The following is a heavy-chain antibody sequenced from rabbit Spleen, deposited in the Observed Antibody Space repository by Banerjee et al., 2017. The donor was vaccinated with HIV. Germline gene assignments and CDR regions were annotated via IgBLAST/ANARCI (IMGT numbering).Heavy chain of an antibody. CDR1: GFDFSSYG. V-gene: IGHV1S47*01. CDR3: ARAIVPWLGLTRLDL. CDR2: IYAARGTT. D-gene: IGHD4-1*01. Sequence: QEQLVESGGGLVQPGGSLKLSCKASGFDFSSYGVSWVRQAPGKGLEWIGIIYAARGTTDYASWVNGRFTISSDNAQSTVDLKMTSLTAADTATYFCARAIVPWLGLTRLDLWGQGTLVTVS. J-gene: IGHJ3*01.